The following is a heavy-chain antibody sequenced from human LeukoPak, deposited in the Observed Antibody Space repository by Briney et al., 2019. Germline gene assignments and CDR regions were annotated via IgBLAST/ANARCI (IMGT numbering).Heavy chain of an antibody. V-gene: IGHV3-7*01. D-gene: IGHD2-2*02. CDR2: IKQDGSEK. CDR1: GFTFSSYW. J-gene: IGHJ4*02. CDR3: AREVCSSTSCYRIDY. Sequence: PGGSLRLSCAASGFTFSSYWMSRVRQAPGKGLEWVANIKQDGSEKYYVDSVKGRFTISRDNAKNSLYLQMNSLRAEDTAVYYCAREVCSSTSCYRIDYWGQGTLVTVSS.